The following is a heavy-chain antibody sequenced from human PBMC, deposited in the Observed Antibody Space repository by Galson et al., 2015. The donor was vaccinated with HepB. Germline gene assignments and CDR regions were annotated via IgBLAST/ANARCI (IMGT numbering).Heavy chain of an antibody. V-gene: IGHV3-66*03. CDR3: ARDQGDDYLNYYYYFGMDI. CDR2: IYRNGST. CDR1: AFNVTNNY. D-gene: IGHD4-11*01. Sequence: SLRLSCAASAFNVTNNYMSWVRQAPGKGLDWVSVIYRNGSTYYADPVKGRFTISRDNSKNTVYLQMNSLRAEDTVVYYCARDQGDDYLNYYYYFGMDIWGQGTTVTVSS. J-gene: IGHJ6*02.